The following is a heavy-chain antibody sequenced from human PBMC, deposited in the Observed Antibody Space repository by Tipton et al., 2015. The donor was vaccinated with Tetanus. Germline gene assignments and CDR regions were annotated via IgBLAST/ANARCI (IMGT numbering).Heavy chain of an antibody. CDR3: ARGMAEASNCGGDCYSDY. V-gene: IGHV3-7*04. D-gene: IGHD2-21*02. CDR1: GFIFSDYG. CDR2: IQHDGTLT. Sequence: SLRLSCEGSGFIFSDYGMHWVRQAPGKVPEWVATIQHDGTLTYYLDSLKGRVSISRDNAKNSLYLQMIRLRAEDTAVYSCARGMAEASNCGGDCYSDYWGQGTLVTVSS. J-gene: IGHJ4*02.